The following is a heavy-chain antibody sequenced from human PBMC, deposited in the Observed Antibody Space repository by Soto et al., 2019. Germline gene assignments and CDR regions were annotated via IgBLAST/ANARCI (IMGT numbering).Heavy chain of an antibody. V-gene: IGHV4-59*12. Sequence: QVQLQESGPGLVKPSETLSLTCTVSGDSISSYYWNWIRQPPGKGLEWIGYIYSSGHTHYTPCLKSRVTMSLDTSKNPFCLILKPLTAADRAVYYCARDSFHTVLYFDYWGRGIPVTVSS. CDR2: IYSSGHT. CDR3: ARDSFHTVLYFDY. D-gene: IGHD2-2*02. J-gene: IGHJ4*02. CDR1: GDSISSYY.